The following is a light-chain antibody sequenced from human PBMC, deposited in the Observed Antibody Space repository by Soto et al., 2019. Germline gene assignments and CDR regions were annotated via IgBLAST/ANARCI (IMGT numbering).Light chain of an antibody. CDR1: SSNIGAGYD. CDR2: GNS. V-gene: IGLV1-40*01. J-gene: IGLJ2*01. Sequence: QSVLTQPPSVSGAPGQRVTISCTGSSSNIGAGYDVHWYQQLPGTAPKLLIYGNSNRPSGVPDRFFGSKSGTSASLAITGLQAEDEADYYCQSYDSSLRSVFGGGTKLTVL. CDR3: QSYDSSLRSV.